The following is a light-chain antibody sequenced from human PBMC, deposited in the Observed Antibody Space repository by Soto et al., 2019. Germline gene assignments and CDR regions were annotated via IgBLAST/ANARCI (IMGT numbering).Light chain of an antibody. Sequence: DIQMTQSPSSLSASVGDRVTITCQASQDISNYLNWYQQKPGKAPKLLIYDASNLETGGPSRFSGSGSGTDFTFTSSSLQPEDIATYYWQQYDNLPLTCGGGPKVEIK. CDR2: DAS. CDR3: QQYDNLPLT. V-gene: IGKV1-33*01. CDR1: QDISNY. J-gene: IGKJ4*01.